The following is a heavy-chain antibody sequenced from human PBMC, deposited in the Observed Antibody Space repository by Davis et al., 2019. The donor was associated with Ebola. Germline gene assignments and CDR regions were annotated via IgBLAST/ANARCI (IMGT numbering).Heavy chain of an antibody. D-gene: IGHD2-2*01. CDR3: ARDHGIVVVPAGGWFDP. V-gene: IGHV1-69*13. CDR1: GGTFSSYA. CDR2: IIPIFGTA. Sequence: AASVKVSCKASGGTFSSYAISWVRQAPGQGLEWMGGIIPIFGTANYAQKFQGRVTITADESMSTAYMELSSLRSEDTAVYYCARDHGIVVVPAGGWFDPWGQGTLVTVSS. J-gene: IGHJ5*02.